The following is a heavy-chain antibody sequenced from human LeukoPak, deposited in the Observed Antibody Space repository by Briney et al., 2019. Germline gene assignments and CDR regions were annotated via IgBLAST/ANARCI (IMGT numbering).Heavy chain of an antibody. CDR2: IRYDGSNK. V-gene: IGHV3-30*02. J-gene: IGHJ4*02. D-gene: IGHD3-22*01. CDR1: GFTFSSYG. Sequence: PGGSLRLSCAAPGFTFSSYGMHWVRQAPGKGLEWVAFIRYDGSNKYYADSVKGRFTISRDNSKNTLYLQMNSLKTEDTAVYYCTTGELDSSGYDLDYWGQGTLVTVSS. CDR3: TTGELDSSGYDLDY.